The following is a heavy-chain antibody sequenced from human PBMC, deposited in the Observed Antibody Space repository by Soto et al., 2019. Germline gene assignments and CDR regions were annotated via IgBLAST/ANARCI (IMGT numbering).Heavy chain of an antibody. CDR2: ISAYNGNT. D-gene: IGHD6-6*01. J-gene: IGHJ6*02. CDR3: ARLYSSSSGHYYGMDV. CDR1: GYTFTSYG. Sequence: ASVKVSCKASGYTFTSYGISWVRQAPGQGLEWMGWISAYNGNTNYAQKFQGWVTMTRDTSISTAYMELSRLRSDDTAVYYCARLYSSSSGHYYGMDVWGQGTTVTVSS. V-gene: IGHV1-18*01.